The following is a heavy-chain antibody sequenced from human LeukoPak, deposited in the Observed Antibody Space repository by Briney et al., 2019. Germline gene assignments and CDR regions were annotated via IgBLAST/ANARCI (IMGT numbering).Heavy chain of an antibody. CDR1: GYTFTGYY. CDR3: TKYFSVVVVAGSWFDP. J-gene: IGHJ5*02. V-gene: IGHV1-2*02. Sequence: ASVKVSCKASGYTFTGYYMHWVRQAPGQGLEWMGWINPNSGGTNYAQKFQGRVTMTEDTSTDTAYMELSSLRSEDTAVYYCTKYFSVVVVAGSWFDPWGQGTLVTVSS. CDR2: INPNSGGT. D-gene: IGHD2-15*01.